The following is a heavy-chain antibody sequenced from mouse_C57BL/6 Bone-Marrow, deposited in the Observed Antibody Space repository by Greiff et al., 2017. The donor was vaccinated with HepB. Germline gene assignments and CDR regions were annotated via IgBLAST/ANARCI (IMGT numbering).Heavy chain of an antibody. CDR3: AFYDGYYWYFDV. D-gene: IGHD2-3*01. V-gene: IGHV1-55*01. J-gene: IGHJ1*03. CDR1: GYTFTSYW. Sequence: QVQLQQPGAELVKPGASVKMSCKASGYTFTSYWITWVKQRPGQGLEWIGDIYPGSGSTNYNEKFKSKATLTVDTSSSTAYMQLSSLTSEDSAVYYCAFYDGYYWYFDVWGTGTTVTVSA. CDR2: IYPGSGST.